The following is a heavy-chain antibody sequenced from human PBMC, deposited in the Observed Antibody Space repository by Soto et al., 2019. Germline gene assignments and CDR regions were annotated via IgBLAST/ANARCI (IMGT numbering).Heavy chain of an antibody. J-gene: IGHJ4*02. Sequence: ASVKVSCKASGGTFSSYAISWVRQAPGQGLEWMGGIIPIFGTANYAQKFQGRVTTTADESTSTAYMELSSLRSEDTAVYYCARVYCSGGSCYGGYFYFDYWGQGTLVTVSS. D-gene: IGHD2-15*01. CDR2: IIPIFGTA. CDR1: GGTFSSYA. CDR3: ARVYCSGGSCYGGYFYFDY. V-gene: IGHV1-69*13.